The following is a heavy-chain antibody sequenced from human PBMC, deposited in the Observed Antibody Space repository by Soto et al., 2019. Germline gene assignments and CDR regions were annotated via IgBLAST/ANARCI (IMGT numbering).Heavy chain of an antibody. CDR1: GFSLSTSGVG. CDR3: AHGDDGGNQRTYWFDL. CDR2: IYWDDDK. J-gene: IGHJ5*02. Sequence: SGPTLVNPTQTLTLTCTFSGFSLSTSGVGVGWIRQPPGKALEWLAVIYWDDDKRYSPSLKSRLTITKDTSKNQVVLTMTNMEPVNTATYYCAHGDDGGNQRTYWFDLRGLGSLVTVYS. D-gene: IGHD4-17*01. V-gene: IGHV2-5*02.